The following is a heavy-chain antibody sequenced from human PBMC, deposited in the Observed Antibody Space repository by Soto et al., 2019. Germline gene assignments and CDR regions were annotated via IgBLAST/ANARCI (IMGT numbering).Heavy chain of an antibody. CDR3: ASRRGSGNDYYYNYGMDV. CDR2: IYPGDSDI. CDR1: GYSFATYW. J-gene: IGHJ6*02. V-gene: IGHV5-51*01. D-gene: IGHD1-26*01. Sequence: GESLKISCKASGYSFATYWIGWVRQMPGKGLEWMGIIYPGDSDIRYSPSFEGQVTISADKSISTAYLQWGSLKASDTAMYYCASRRGSGNDYYYNYGMDVGGQGTTVTASS.